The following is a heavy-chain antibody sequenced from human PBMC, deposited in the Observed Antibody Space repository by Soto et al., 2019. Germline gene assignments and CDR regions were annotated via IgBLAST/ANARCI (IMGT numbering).Heavy chain of an antibody. D-gene: IGHD6-19*01. CDR3: ARGSVYKQWLVGGSTFDY. CDR2: ISYDGSNK. Sequence: QVQLVESGGGVVQPGRSLRLSCAASGFTFSSYAMHWVRQAPGKGLEWVAVISYDGSNKYYADSVKGRFTISRDNSKNTLYLQMNSLRAEDTAVYYCARGSVYKQWLVGGSTFDYWGQGTLVTVSS. CDR1: GFTFSSYA. J-gene: IGHJ4*02. V-gene: IGHV3-30-3*01.